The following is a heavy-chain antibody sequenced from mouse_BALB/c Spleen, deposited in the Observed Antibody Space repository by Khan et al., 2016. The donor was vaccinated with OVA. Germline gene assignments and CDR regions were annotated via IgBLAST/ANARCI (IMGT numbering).Heavy chain of an antibody. D-gene: IGHD1-1*01. CDR1: GYSITSGYA. CDR3: ARSNYYGYYFDY. Sequence: EVQLQESGPGLVKPSQSLSLTCTVTGYSITSGYAWNWIRQFPGNKLEWMGYISYSDFTNYNPSLKSRISITRDTSKNQFFLQLSSVTTEDTSPYYCARSNYYGYYFDYWGQGATLTVSS. V-gene: IGHV3-2*02. J-gene: IGHJ2*01. CDR2: ISYSDFT.